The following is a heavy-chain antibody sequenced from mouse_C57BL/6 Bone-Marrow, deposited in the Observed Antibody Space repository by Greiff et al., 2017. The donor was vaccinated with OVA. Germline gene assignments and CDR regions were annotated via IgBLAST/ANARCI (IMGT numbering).Heavy chain of an antibody. CDR2: ISYDGSN. V-gene: IGHV3-6*01. J-gene: IGHJ1*03. D-gene: IGHD2-1*01. CDR1: GYSITSGYY. Sequence: EVQRVESGPGLVKPSQSLSLTCSVTGYSITSGYYWNWIRQFPGNKLEWMGYISYDGSNNYNPSLKNRISNTRDTSKNQFFLKLNSVTTEDTATYYCARGGGNYNWYFDVWGTGTTVTVSS. CDR3: ARGGGNYNWYFDV.